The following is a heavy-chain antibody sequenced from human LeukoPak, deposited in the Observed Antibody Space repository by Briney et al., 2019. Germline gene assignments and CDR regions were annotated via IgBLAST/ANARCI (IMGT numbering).Heavy chain of an antibody. J-gene: IGHJ4*02. Sequence: GGSLRLSCAASGFTFSSYWMSWVRQAPGKGQEWVANIKQDGSEKYYVDSVKGRLTISRDNAKNSLYLQMNSLRAGDTAVYYCARATYYDFWSGYGPFDYWGQGTLVTVSS. CDR3: ARATYYDFWSGYGPFDY. CDR2: IKQDGSEK. V-gene: IGHV3-7*01. CDR1: GFTFSSYW. D-gene: IGHD3-3*01.